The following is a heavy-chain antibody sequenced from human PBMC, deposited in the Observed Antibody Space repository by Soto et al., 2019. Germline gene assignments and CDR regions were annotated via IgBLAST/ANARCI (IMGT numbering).Heavy chain of an antibody. D-gene: IGHD3-10*01. V-gene: IGHV4-39*01. CDR1: GGSISSSSYY. CDR2: IYYSGST. J-gene: IGHJ5*02. Sequence: PSETLSLTCTVSGGSISSSSYYWGWIRQPPGKGLEWIGSIYYSGSTYYNPSLKSRVTISVDASKNQFSLKLSSVTAADTAVYYCAGLLDRVRGVIGFYVFDPWGQGTLVTVSS. CDR3: AGLLDRVRGVIGFYVFDP.